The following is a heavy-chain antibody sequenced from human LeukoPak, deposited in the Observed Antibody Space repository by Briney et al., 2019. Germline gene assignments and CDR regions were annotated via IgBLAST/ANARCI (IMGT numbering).Heavy chain of an antibody. V-gene: IGHV3-21*01. CDR2: ISSSSSSYI. CDR3: ARDKTRGPGYSYGFSDY. D-gene: IGHD5-18*01. CDR1: GFTFSSYS. J-gene: IGHJ4*02. Sequence: PGGSLRLSCAASGFTFSSYSMNWVRQAPGKGLEWVSSISSSSSSYIYYADSVKGRFTISRDNAKNSLYLQMNSLRAEDTAVYYCARDKTRGPGYSYGFSDYWGQGTLVTVSS.